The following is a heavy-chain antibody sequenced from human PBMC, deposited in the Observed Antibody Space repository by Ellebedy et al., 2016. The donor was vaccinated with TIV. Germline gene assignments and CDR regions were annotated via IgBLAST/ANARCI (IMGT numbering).Heavy chain of an antibody. CDR2: ISYDGSNK. V-gene: IGHV3-30*18. CDR3: AKAASIAARPDYYYYYMDV. CDR1: GFTFSSYG. D-gene: IGHD6-6*01. J-gene: IGHJ6*03. Sequence: GESLKISXVASGFTFSSYGMDWVRQAPGKGLEWVALISYDGSNKYYVDSVNGRFTISRDNSKNTLYLQMNSLRAEDTAVYYCAKAASIAARPDYYYYYMDVWGKGATVTVSS.